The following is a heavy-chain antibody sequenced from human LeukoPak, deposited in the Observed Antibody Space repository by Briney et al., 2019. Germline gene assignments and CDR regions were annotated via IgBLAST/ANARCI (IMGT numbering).Heavy chain of an antibody. CDR3: ARDLGSGYSSGWYDVGYYFDY. CDR2: ISSSSSYI. CDR1: GFTFSSYS. V-gene: IGHV3-21*01. D-gene: IGHD6-19*01. J-gene: IGHJ4*02. Sequence: GGSLRLSCAASGFTFSSYSMNWVRQAPGKGLEWVSSISSSSSYIYYADSVKGRFTISRDNAKNSLYLQMNSLRAEDTAVYYCARDLGSGYSSGWYDVGYYFDYWGQGTLVTVSS.